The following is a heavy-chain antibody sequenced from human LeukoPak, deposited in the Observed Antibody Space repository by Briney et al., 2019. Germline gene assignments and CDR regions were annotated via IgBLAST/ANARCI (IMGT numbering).Heavy chain of an antibody. D-gene: IGHD1-26*01. J-gene: IGHJ3*02. CDR3: ARGAGSYYDAFDI. Sequence: ASVKVSSKASGYTFTGYYMHWVRQAPGQGLEWMGWINPNSGGTNYAQKFQGRVTMTRDTSISTAYMELSSLRSEDTAVYYCARGAGSYYDAFDIWGQGTMVTVSS. CDR1: GYTFTGYY. V-gene: IGHV1-2*02. CDR2: INPNSGGT.